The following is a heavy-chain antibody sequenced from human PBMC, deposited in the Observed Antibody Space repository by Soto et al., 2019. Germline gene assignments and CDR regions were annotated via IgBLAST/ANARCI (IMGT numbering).Heavy chain of an antibody. V-gene: IGHV3-30*18. J-gene: IGHJ4*02. CDR1: GFTFSDYA. CDR3: AKGGRQWLVTSDFNY. Sequence: ESGGGVVQPGRSLRLSCAASGFTFSDYAMHWVRQAPGKGLEWVAVVSHDGRNTHYADSVKGRFTISRDSSKNTVSLEMASLRAEETAVYYCAKGGRQWLVTSDFNYWGQGPLVTVSS. D-gene: IGHD6-19*01. CDR2: VSHDGRNT.